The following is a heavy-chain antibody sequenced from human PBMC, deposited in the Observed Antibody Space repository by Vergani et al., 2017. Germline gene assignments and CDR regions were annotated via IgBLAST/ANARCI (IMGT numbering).Heavy chain of an antibody. J-gene: IGHJ4*02. CDR1: GFTFSSHA. CDR3: ADRDGDDGFSPF. Sequence: EVQLLQSEGAVVQPGGSLRLSCVASGFTFSSHAMSWVRQGHGQGLEWVSSIKNTGESTHYADSVKGRFTISRDNSKNTLYLQMNSLNVEDTAIYYCADRDGDDGFSPFWGQGTLVTVSS. V-gene: IGHV3-23*01. D-gene: IGHD3/OR15-3a*01. CDR2: IKNTGEST.